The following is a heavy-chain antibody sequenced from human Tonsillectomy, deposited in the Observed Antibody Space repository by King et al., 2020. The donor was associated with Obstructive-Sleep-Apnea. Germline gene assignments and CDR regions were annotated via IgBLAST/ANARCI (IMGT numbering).Heavy chain of an antibody. CDR1: GFTFTGNA. D-gene: IGHD5-18*01. CDR2: ISYDGSNK. CDR3: ARAVARGYTYIDY. Sequence: VQLVESGGGVVQPGRSLRLSCAASGFTFTGNAMHWVRQAPGKGLDWVAVISYDGSNKYYADSVKGRFTISRDTSKNTLYLQMNSLRAEDTAVYYCARAVARGYTYIDYWGQGTLVTVSS. V-gene: IGHV3-30*04. J-gene: IGHJ4*02.